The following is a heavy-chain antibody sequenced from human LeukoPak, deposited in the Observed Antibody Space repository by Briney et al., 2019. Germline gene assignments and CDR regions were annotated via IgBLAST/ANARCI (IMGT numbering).Heavy chain of an antibody. Sequence: GGSLRLSCAASGFTFSDYYMSWIRQAPGKGLEWVSYISSSGSTIYYADSVKGRFTISRDNAKNSLYLQMNSLRAEDTAVYFCARDCSGGSCYPDYWGQGTLVTVSS. J-gene: IGHJ4*02. CDR3: ARDCSGGSCYPDY. D-gene: IGHD2-15*01. CDR2: ISSSGSTI. CDR1: GFTFSDYY. V-gene: IGHV3-11*04.